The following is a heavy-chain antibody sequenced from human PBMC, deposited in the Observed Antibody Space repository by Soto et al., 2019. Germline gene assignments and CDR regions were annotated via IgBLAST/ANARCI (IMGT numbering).Heavy chain of an antibody. V-gene: IGHV4-61*01. Sequence: QVQLQESGPGLVKPSETLSLTCTVSGGSVSSGSYYWSWIRQPPGKGLEWSGNIYYSGSTNHNPSPQRPLPIAVHTSTNPSSLTLSSVTAADTAVYYCARARPGSGWQYGMDVWGQGTTVTVSS. CDR3: ARARPGSGWQYGMDV. J-gene: IGHJ6*02. CDR2: IYYSGST. CDR1: GGSVSSGSYY. D-gene: IGHD6-19*01.